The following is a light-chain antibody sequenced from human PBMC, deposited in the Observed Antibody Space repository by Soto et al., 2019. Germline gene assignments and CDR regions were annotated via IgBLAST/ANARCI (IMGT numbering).Light chain of an antibody. CDR3: SSFTSSITVV. J-gene: IGLJ2*01. Sequence: QSALTQPASVSGSPGQSITISCTGTSSDVGGYNYVSWYQQHPGKAPKVMIYGVNNRPSGVSNRFSGSKSGNTASLTISGLQAEDEADYYCSSFTSSITVVFGGGTKLTVL. CDR1: SSDVGGYNY. V-gene: IGLV2-14*01. CDR2: GVN.